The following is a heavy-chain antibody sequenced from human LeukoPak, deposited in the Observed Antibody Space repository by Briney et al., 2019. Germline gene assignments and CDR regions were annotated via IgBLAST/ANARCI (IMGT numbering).Heavy chain of an antibody. CDR3: ARAWFGYFDY. J-gene: IGHJ4*02. V-gene: IGHV4-59*11. Sequence: SETLSLTCTVSGGSISSHYWSWIRQPPGKGLEWIGYIYYSGSTNYNPSLKSRVTISIDTSKNQFSLKLSSVTAADTAVYYCARAWFGYFDYWGQGTLVTVSS. CDR2: IYYSGST. CDR1: GGSISSHY. D-gene: IGHD3-16*01.